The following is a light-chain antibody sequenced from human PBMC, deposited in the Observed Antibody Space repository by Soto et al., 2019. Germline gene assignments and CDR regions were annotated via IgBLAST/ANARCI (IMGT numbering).Light chain of an antibody. CDR2: KAS. J-gene: IGKJ3*01. CDR3: QQYNSSPFT. V-gene: IGKV1-5*03. CDR1: QSIINW. Sequence: DIQMTQSPSTLSASVGDRVTITCRASQSIINWLAWYQQKPGKAPKLLIYKASSLESGVPSRFSGSGSGTEFTLTISSLQPDDFATYYCQQYNSSPFTFGPGTKVDIK.